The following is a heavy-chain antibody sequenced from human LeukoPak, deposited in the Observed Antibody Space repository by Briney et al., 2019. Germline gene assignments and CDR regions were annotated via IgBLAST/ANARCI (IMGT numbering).Heavy chain of an antibody. D-gene: IGHD6-13*01. CDR2: IIPILGTA. CDR3: AAFSIAAAGIRPFDY. V-gene: IGHV1-69*13. CDR1: GGTFSSYA. Sequence: ASVKVSCKASGGTFSSYAISWVRRAPGQGLEWMGGIIPILGTANYAQKFQGRVTITADESTSTAYMELSSLRSEDTAVYYCAAFSIAAAGIRPFDYWGQGTLVTVSS. J-gene: IGHJ4*02.